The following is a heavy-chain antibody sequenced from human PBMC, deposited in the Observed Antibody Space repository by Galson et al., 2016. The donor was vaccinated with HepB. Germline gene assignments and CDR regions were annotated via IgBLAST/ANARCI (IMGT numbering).Heavy chain of an antibody. CDR1: GGSIRGSPYY. CDR2: IYYTGNT. D-gene: IGHD6-6*01. CDR3: SRPPSRIAAPSDAFDL. J-gene: IGHJ3*01. V-gene: IGHV4-39*01. Sequence: SETLSLTCNVSGGSIRGSPYYWGWIRQPPGKGLEWIGSIYYTGNTYYNPSLKSRVTIHVDTSKNQVSLKLNSVTAADSAVYYCSRPPSRIAAPSDAFDLWGRGTVVTVSS.